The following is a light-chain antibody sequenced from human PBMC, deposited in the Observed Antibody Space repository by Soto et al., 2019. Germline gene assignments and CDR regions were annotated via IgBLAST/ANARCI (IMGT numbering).Light chain of an antibody. Sequence: EIVLTQSPATLSLSPGERATLSCRASQSVSSYLAWYQQKPGQAPRLLIYDASNRATGIPARFSGSGSGTDFPLTISSLEPEDFAVYYCQQRSNWPPRLTFGGGTKGEIK. CDR2: DAS. CDR3: QQRSNWPPRLT. V-gene: IGKV3-11*01. J-gene: IGKJ4*01. CDR1: QSVSSY.